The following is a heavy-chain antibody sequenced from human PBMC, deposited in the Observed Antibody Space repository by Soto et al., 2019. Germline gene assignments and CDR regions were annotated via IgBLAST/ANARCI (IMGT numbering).Heavy chain of an antibody. Sequence: ASVKVSCKASGYTFTSYGISWVRQAPGQGLEWMGWISAYNGNTNYAQKLQGRVTMTTDTSTSTAYMELRSLRSDDTAVYYCARPSLGYCSSTSCPGAFDIWCQGTMVTVSS. CDR1: GYTFTSYG. J-gene: IGHJ3*02. V-gene: IGHV1-18*01. CDR3: ARPSLGYCSSTSCPGAFDI. D-gene: IGHD2-2*01. CDR2: ISAYNGNT.